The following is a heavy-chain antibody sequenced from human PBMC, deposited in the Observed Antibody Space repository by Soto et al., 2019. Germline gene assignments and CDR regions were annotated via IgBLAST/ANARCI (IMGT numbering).Heavy chain of an antibody. Sequence: PSETLSLTCTVSGGSISSGGYYWSWIRQHPGKGLEWIGYIYYSGSTYYNPSLKSRVTISVDTSKNQFSLKLSSVTAADTAVYYCARDRWLSHYFGYWGQGTLVTVSS. CDR3: ARDRWLSHYFGY. V-gene: IGHV4-31*03. CDR2: IYYSGST. J-gene: IGHJ4*02. D-gene: IGHD3-22*01. CDR1: GGSISSGGYY.